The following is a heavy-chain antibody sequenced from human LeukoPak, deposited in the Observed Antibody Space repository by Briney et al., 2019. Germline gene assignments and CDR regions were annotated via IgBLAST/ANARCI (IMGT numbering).Heavy chain of an antibody. V-gene: IGHV3-30-3*01. J-gene: IGHJ4*02. CDR3: ARDHGYGDGLFDY. CDR1: GFTFSSYA. Sequence: GGSLRLSCAASGFTFSSYAMSWVRQAPGKGLEWVAVISYDGSNKYYADSVKGRFTISRDNSKNTLYLQMNSLRAEDTAVYYCARDHGYGDGLFDYWGQGTLVTVSS. D-gene: IGHD4-17*01. CDR2: ISYDGSNK.